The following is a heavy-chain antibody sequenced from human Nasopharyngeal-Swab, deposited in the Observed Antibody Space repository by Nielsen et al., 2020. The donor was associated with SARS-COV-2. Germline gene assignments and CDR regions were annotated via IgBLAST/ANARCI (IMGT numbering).Heavy chain of an antibody. CDR1: GFSFSGSS. J-gene: IGHJ4*02. D-gene: IGHD6-19*01. Sequence: GGSLRLSCAASGFSFSGSSMHWVRQASGKGLEWVGRIRSKANTYATHYAASVKGRFTISRDDSNNTAYLQMNSLKTEDTAVYYCTRPMDPIAVASSGDYWGQGTLVTVSS. CDR2: IRSKANTYAT. V-gene: IGHV3-73*01. CDR3: TRPMDPIAVASSGDY.